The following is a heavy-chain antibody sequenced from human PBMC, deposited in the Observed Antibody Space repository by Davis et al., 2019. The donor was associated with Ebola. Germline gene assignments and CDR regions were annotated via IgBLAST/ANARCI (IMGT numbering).Heavy chain of an antibody. CDR3: ARGNMMLRFLEWSKGNYNHYMDV. V-gene: IGHV1-46*01. D-gene: IGHD3-3*01. CDR2: LNPSGGST. Sequence: ASVKVSCKTSEYIFTRYPMHWVRQAPGQGLEWMALLNPSGGSTSYAQKFQGRVTMTRATSTSTVYMELSSLRSEDTAVYYCARGNMMLRFLEWSKGNYNHYMDVWGKGTTVTVSS. CDR1: EYIFTRYP. J-gene: IGHJ6*03.